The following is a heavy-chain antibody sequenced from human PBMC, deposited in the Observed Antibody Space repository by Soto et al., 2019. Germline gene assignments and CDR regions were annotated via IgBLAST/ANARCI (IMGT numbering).Heavy chain of an antibody. Sequence: PGESRKISCXTSGYRFTSYWIAWVRQMPGKGLEWMGIIFPSDSDTRYSPSFQGQVTISADRSTSTVFLQWASLKASDTAVYFCARKDKSGYFNWFDPWGQGTLVTVSS. D-gene: IGHD3-22*01. CDR1: GYRFTSYW. J-gene: IGHJ5*02. CDR2: IFPSDSDT. V-gene: IGHV5-51*01. CDR3: ARKDKSGYFNWFDP.